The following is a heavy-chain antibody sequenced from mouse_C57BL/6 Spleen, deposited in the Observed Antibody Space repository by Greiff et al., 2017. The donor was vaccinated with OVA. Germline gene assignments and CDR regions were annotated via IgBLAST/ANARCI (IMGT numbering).Heavy chain of an antibody. Sequence: EVKLVESGGGLVKPGGSLKLSCAASGFTFSSYAMSWVRQTPEKRLEWVATISDGGSYTYYPDNVKGRFTISRDNAKNNLYLQMSHLKSEDTAMYYCAREGYYYGSSYYAMDYWGQGTSVTVSS. CDR3: AREGYYYGSSYYAMDY. CDR2: ISDGGSYT. D-gene: IGHD1-1*01. J-gene: IGHJ4*01. CDR1: GFTFSSYA. V-gene: IGHV5-4*01.